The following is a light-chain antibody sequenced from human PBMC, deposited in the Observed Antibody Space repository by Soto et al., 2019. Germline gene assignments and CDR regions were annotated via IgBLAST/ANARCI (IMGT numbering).Light chain of an antibody. CDR3: QQYYSTPVT. J-gene: IGKJ5*01. V-gene: IGKV4-1*01. Sequence: DIVMTQSPDSLAVSLGERATINCKSSQSVLYSSDKKNHLNWYQHKPGQPPKLLIYWASTRQSRVPDRFSGSGSGTDFTLTISSLQAEDVAVYYCQQYYSTPVTLGQGTRLEIE. CDR1: QSVLYSSDKKNH. CDR2: WAS.